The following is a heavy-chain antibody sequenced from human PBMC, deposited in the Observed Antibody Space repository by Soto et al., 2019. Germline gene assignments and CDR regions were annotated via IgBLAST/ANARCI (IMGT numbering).Heavy chain of an antibody. CDR3: ARRYGGNFDY. D-gene: IGHD3-16*01. CDR1: GDSTRSGNYY. J-gene: IGHJ4*02. CDR2: IYYSGSS. V-gene: IGHV4-30-4*01. Sequence: PSETLSLTCTVSGDSTRSGNYYWSWIRQFPEKGLEWIGYIYYSGSSNYNPSLKSRVSISVDTSKNQFSLKLRSVTAADTAVYYCARRYGGNFDYWGQGTLVTVSS.